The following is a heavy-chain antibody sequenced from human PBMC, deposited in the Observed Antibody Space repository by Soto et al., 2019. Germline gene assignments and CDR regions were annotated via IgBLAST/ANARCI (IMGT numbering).Heavy chain of an antibody. CDR3: ARRYGASLDY. D-gene: IGHD4-17*01. J-gene: IGHJ4*02. CDR2: IYYSGST. V-gene: IGHV4-59*01. Sequence: QVQLQESGPGLVKPSETLSLTCTVSGGSISSYYWSWIRQPPGKGLEWIGYIYYSGSTNYNPSLKSRVNTSVDTSKHQCSLKLSSVTAADTAVYYCARRYGASLDYWGQGTLVTVSS. CDR1: GGSISSYY.